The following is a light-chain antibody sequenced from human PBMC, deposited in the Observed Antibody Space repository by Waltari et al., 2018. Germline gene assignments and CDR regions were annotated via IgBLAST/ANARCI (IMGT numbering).Light chain of an antibody. CDR1: NSDVGGYNF. CDR3: SSFTDSDNWV. Sequence: QSALTQPPSASGSPGQSVTISCTGTNSDVGGYNFVSWYQQHPGKAPKLMIYEVTERPSGVPDRFSGSKSGNTAFLTVSGLLAEDEADYYGSSFTDSDNWVFGGGTKLTVL. V-gene: IGLV2-8*01. CDR2: EVT. J-gene: IGLJ3*02.